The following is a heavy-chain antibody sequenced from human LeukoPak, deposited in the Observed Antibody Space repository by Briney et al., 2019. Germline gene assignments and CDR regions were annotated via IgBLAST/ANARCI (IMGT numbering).Heavy chain of an antibody. CDR3: AKDEAGGWYKGVDY. CDR2: ISGSGGST. CDR1: GFTFSSYA. D-gene: IGHD6-19*01. J-gene: IGHJ4*02. Sequence: GGSLRLSCAASGFTFSSYAMSWVRQAPGKGLEWVSAISGSGGSTYYADSVKGRFAISRDNSKNTLYLQMNSLRAEDTAVYYCAKDEAGGWYKGVDYWGQGTLVTVSS. V-gene: IGHV3-23*01.